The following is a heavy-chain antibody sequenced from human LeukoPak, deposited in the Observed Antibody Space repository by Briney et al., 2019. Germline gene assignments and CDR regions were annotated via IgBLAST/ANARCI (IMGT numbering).Heavy chain of an antibody. V-gene: IGHV1-69*13. D-gene: IGHD2-15*01. J-gene: IGHJ6*02. Sequence: SVNVSCKASGGSFSSYAMSWVRQAPGQGLEWIGGIMPIFGTANYAQKFQGRVTITADESTSTAYMELSSLRSEDTAVYSCARAQDHIVVVVAATFGYYGMDVWGQGTTVTVSS. CDR1: GGSFSSYA. CDR3: ARAQDHIVVVVAATFGYYGMDV. CDR2: IMPIFGTA.